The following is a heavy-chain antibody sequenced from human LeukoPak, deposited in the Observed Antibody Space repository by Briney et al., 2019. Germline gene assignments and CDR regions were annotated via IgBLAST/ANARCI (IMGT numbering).Heavy chain of an antibody. CDR1: GCSISNYY. CDR2: SHDSGTT. J-gene: IGHJ3*02. V-gene: IGHV4-59*01. D-gene: IGHD3-9*01. Sequence: SETLSLTCTVSGCSISNYYWNGIRQPPGKGLEWIVDSHDSGTTKYNPSLKRRGTISVDTSNNQFSLWLTSVTAADTAVYYCARAPPYDTSTGDAFDMWGQGTVVTVSS. CDR3: ARAPPYDTSTGDAFDM.